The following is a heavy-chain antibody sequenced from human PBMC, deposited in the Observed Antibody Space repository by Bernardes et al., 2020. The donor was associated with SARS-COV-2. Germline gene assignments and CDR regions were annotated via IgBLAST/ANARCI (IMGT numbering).Heavy chain of an antibody. CDR2: ISDDGATT. Sequence: GGSLRLSCAASGFILSNYWLHWVRQVPGKGLVWVSRISDDGATTTYADSVKGRFTISRDKAKKTMSLQMNSLRVEDTAVYYCGKRAVSGNNWYFDLWGRGTLVTVSS. J-gene: IGHJ2*01. D-gene: IGHD6-19*01. CDR1: GFILSNYW. V-gene: IGHV3-74*01. CDR3: GKRAVSGNNWYFDL.